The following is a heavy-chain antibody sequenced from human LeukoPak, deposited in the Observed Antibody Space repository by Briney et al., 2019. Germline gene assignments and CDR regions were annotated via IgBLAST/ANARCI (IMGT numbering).Heavy chain of an antibody. CDR2: TRNKANSYTT. Sequence: GGSLRLSCAASGFTFSDHYMDWVRQAPGKGLEWVGRTRNKANSYTTEYAASVKGRFTISRDDSKNSLYLQMNSLKTEDTAVYYCARGSGTTHLGFEYWGQGTLVTVSS. CDR1: GFTFSDHY. D-gene: IGHD1-26*01. J-gene: IGHJ4*02. V-gene: IGHV3-72*01. CDR3: ARGSGTTHLGFEY.